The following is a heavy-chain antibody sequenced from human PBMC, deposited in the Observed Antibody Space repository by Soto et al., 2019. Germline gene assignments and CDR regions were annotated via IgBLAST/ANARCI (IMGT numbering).Heavy chain of an antibody. V-gene: IGHV4-31*03. CDR1: GGSINTVCCY. CDR3: ARETVRGKDSEAFEI. D-gene: IGHD2-21*01. J-gene: IGHJ3*02. Sequence: QLQLQESGPGLVKPSQTLSLTCTVSGGSINTVCCYWNWIRQQPGRGLQWIGYIYYSGTTNYNPFLESRLTVSLDTSKIQFSLKVFAVTAADTAVYYCARETVRGKDSEAFEIWGQGTMVTVSS. CDR2: IYYSGTT.